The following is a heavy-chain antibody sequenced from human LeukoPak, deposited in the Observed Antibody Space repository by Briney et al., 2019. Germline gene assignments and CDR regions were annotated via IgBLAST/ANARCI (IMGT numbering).Heavy chain of an antibody. CDR1: GYTFTSYD. D-gene: IGHD3-22*01. J-gene: IGHJ6*02. CDR3: ARVKLRYYDSSGYDYYYYGMDV. V-gene: IGHV1-8*01. Sequence: ASVTVSCKASGYTFTSYDINWVRQAPGQGLEWMGWMNPNSGNTGYAQKFQGRVTMTRNTSISTAYMELSSLRSEDTAVYYCARVKLRYYDSSGYDYYYYGMDVWGQGTTVTVSS. CDR2: MNPNSGNT.